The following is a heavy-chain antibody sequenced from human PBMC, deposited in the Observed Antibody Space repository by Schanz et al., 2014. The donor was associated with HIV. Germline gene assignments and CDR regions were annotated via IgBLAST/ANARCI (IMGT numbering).Heavy chain of an antibody. CDR2: ISYDGSNK. CDR1: GFTFSSYV. D-gene: IGHD3-22*01. Sequence: QDQLVESGGGVVQSGRSLRLSCAASGFTFSSYVMHWVRQAPGKGLEWVAVISYDGSNKNYADSVKGRFTISRDNSKNTLYLQMNSLRAEDTAVYYCARDVSHDSSGHYSDYYYGMDVWGQGTTVTVS. V-gene: IGHV3-30-3*01. CDR3: ARDVSHDSSGHYSDYYYGMDV. J-gene: IGHJ6*02.